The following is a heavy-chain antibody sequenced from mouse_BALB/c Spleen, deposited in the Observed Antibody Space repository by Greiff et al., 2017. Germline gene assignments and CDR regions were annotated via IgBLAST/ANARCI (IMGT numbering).Heavy chain of an antibody. CDR1: GYAFTNYL. CDR2: INPGSGGT. D-gene: IGHD2-4*01. Sequence: QVQLKQSGAELVRPGTSVKVSCKASGYAFTNYLIEWVKQRPGQGLEWIGVINPGSGGTNYNEKFKGKATLTADKSSSTAYMQLSSLTSDDSAVYFCAREITTRGSYAMDYWGQGTSVTVSS. CDR3: AREITTRGSYAMDY. V-gene: IGHV1-54*01. J-gene: IGHJ4*01.